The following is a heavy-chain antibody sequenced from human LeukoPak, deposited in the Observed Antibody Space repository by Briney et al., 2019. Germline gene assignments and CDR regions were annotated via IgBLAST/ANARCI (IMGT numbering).Heavy chain of an antibody. Sequence: ASVKVSCKVSGYTLTELSMHWVRQAPGKGLEWMGGFDPEDGETVYAQRFQGRVSMTEDTSTDTAYMELSSLRSEDTAVYYCATGSLRLGEFSLGYWGQGTLVTVSS. V-gene: IGHV1-24*01. CDR1: GYTLTELS. J-gene: IGHJ4*02. CDR3: ATGSLRLGEFSLGY. CDR2: FDPEDGET. D-gene: IGHD3-16*02.